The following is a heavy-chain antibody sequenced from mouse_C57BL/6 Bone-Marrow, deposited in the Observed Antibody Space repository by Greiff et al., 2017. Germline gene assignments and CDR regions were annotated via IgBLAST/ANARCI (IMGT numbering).Heavy chain of an antibody. V-gene: IGHV1-81*01. CDR3: ARGYGSFPYAMDY. CDR1: GYTFTSYG. D-gene: IGHD1-1*01. CDR2: IYPRSGNT. Sequence: VQLQQSGAELARPGASVKLSCKASGYTFTSYGISWVKQRTGQGLEWIGEIYPRSGNTYYNEKFKGKATLTADKSSSTAYMELRRLTSEDSAVDFCARGYGSFPYAMDYWGQGTSVTVSS. J-gene: IGHJ4*01.